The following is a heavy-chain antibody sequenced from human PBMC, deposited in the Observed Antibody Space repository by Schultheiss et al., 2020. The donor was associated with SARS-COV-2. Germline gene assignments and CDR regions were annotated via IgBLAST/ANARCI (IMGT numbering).Heavy chain of an antibody. Sequence: SVKVSCKASGGTFSSYAISWVRQAPGQGLEWMGRIIPILGIANYAQKFQGRVTITADKSTSTAYMELRSLRSDDTAVYYCARVRVATRDWYFDLWGRGTLVTVSS. D-gene: IGHD2-15*01. CDR3: ARVRVATRDWYFDL. V-gene: IGHV1-69*04. J-gene: IGHJ2*01. CDR2: IIPILGIA. CDR1: GGTFSSYA.